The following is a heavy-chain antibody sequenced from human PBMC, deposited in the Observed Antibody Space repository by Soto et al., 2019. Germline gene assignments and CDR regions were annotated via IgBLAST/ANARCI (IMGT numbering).Heavy chain of an antibody. V-gene: IGHV4-38-2*01. J-gene: IGHJ4*02. CDR2: IYHSGST. CDR1: GYSTSSGYY. D-gene: IGHD5-12*01. Sequence: PSETLSLTCAVSGYSTSSGYYWGWIRQPPGKGLEWIGSIYHSGSTYYNPSLKSRVTISVDTSKNQFSLKLSSVTAADTAVYYCARYSGYEFDYWGQGTLVTVSS. CDR3: ARYSGYEFDY.